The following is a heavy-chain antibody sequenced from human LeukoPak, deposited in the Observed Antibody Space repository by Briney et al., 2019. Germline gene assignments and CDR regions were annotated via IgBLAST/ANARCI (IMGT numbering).Heavy chain of an antibody. J-gene: IGHJ4*02. D-gene: IGHD6-13*01. CDR2: IYYSGST. CDR1: GGSISSYY. Sequence: PSETLSLTCTVSGGSISSYYWSWIRQPPGKGLEWIGYIYYSGSTNYNPSLKSRVTISVDTSKNQFSLKLSSVTAADTAVYYCARGRGRYSSSWRVKYYFDYWGQGTLVTVSS. V-gene: IGHV4-59*12. CDR3: ARGRGRYSSSWRVKYYFDY.